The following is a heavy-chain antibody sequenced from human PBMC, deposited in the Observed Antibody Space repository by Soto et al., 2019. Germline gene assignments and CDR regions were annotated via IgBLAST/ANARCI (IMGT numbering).Heavy chain of an antibody. CDR3: ARGATTFPGDFVDY. J-gene: IGHJ4*02. CDR1: GGSVTSGGYY. CDR2: IYYSGTA. D-gene: IGHD4-17*01. Sequence: QVQLHESGPGLVKPSQTLSLTCTVSGGSVTSGGYYWTWIRQHPGKGLEWIGYIYYSGTAYYNPSLKRRVSISLDPSKNQFSLKLSSVTAADTAVYYCARGATTFPGDFVDYGGQGTLVTVSS. V-gene: IGHV4-31*03.